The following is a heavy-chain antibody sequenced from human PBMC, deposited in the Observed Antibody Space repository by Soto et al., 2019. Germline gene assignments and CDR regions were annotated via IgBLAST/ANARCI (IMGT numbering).Heavy chain of an antibody. CDR2: ISYDGSNK. J-gene: IGHJ4*02. D-gene: IGHD5-12*01. CDR1: GFTFSSYG. V-gene: IGHV3-30*18. CDR3: AKGRYSGYGGVFDYFDY. Sequence: GGSLRLSCAASGFTFSSYGMHWVRQAPGKGLEWVAVISYDGSNKYYADSVKGRFTISRDNSKNTLYLQMNSLRAEDTAVYYCAKGRYSGYGGVFDYFDYWGQGTLVTVSS.